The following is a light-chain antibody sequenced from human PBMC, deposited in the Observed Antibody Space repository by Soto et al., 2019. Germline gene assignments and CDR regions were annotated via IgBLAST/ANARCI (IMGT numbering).Light chain of an antibody. CDR3: QQSYSTSA. Sequence: DIQMTQSPSSLSASIGDRVTITCRASQSVSRYLNWYQQKPGKAPALLIYGASTLQSGVPSRFSGSGSGTDFTLTISSLQPEDYATYYCQQSYSTSAFGGGTKVDIK. CDR2: GAS. V-gene: IGKV1-39*01. J-gene: IGKJ4*01. CDR1: QSVSRY.